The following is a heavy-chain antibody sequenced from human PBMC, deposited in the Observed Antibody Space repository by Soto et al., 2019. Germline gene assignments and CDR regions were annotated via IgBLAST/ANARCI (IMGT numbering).Heavy chain of an antibody. D-gene: IGHD3-3*01. CDR1: GFTFSSYW. V-gene: IGHV3-7*01. Sequence: GGSLRLSCAASGFTFSSYWISWVRQAPGKGLEWVANIKQDGSEKYYVDSVKGRFTISRDNAKNSLYLQMNSLRAEDTAVYYCARVVREITIFGVVICWFDPWGQGTLVTVSS. J-gene: IGHJ5*02. CDR3: ARVVREITIFGVVICWFDP. CDR2: IKQDGSEK.